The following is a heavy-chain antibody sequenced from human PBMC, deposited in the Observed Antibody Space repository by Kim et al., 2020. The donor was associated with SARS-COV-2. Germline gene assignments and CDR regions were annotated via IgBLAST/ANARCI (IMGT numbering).Heavy chain of an antibody. V-gene: IGHV3-11*01. CDR1: GFTFSDYY. J-gene: IGHJ4*02. D-gene: IGHD2-8*02. CDR3: ARCQAEVVLGVYAISYFDY. Sequence: GGSLRLSCAASGFTFSDYYMSWVRQAPGKGLEWVAYISSSGSTIYYADSVKGRFTISRDNAKNSLYLQMNSLRAEDTAVYYCARCQAEVVLGVYAISYFDYWGQGTLVIVSS. CDR2: ISSSGSTI.